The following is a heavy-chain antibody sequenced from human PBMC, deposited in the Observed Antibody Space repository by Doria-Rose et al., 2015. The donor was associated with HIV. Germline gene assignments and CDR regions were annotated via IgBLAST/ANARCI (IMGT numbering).Heavy chain of an antibody. Sequence: QVTLKESGPVLVKPTETLTLTCTVSGVSLSSPGMGVSWIRQPPGKALEWLANIFSDDERSYKTSLKSRLTISRGTSKSQVVLTMTDMGPADTATYYCARIKSSRWYHKYYFDFWGQGTLVIVSA. D-gene: IGHD6-13*01. V-gene: IGHV2-26*01. CDR1: GVSLSSPGMG. CDR2: IFSDDER. J-gene: IGHJ4*02. CDR3: ARIKSSRWYHKYYFDF.